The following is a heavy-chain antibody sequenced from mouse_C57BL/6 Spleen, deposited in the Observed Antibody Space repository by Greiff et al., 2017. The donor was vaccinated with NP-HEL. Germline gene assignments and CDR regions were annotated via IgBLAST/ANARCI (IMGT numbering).Heavy chain of an antibody. CDR2: IDPENGDT. J-gene: IGHJ3*01. CDR3: TTWGAWFAY. CDR1: GFNIKDDY. V-gene: IGHV14-4*01. Sequence: VQLKQSGAELVRPGASVKLSCTASGFNIKDDYMHWVKQRPEQGLEWIGWIDPENGDTEYASKFQGKATITADTSSNTAYLQLSSLTSEDTAVYYCTTWGAWFAYWGQGTLVTVSA.